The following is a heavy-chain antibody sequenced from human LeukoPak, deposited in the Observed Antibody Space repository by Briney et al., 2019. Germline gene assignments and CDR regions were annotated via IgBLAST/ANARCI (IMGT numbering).Heavy chain of an antibody. J-gene: IGHJ5*02. Sequence: SETVSLTCTVSGGSISNSRYYWGWIRQPPGKGLEWIGNIYYSGSTYYNPSLKSRVTISVATSKNQFSLKLSSVTAADTAVYYCASHSSYVSPFRSWGRGPLVTVSP. V-gene: IGHV4-39*01. D-gene: IGHD3-10*02. CDR1: GGSISNSRYY. CDR2: IYYSGST. CDR3: ASHSSYVSPFRS.